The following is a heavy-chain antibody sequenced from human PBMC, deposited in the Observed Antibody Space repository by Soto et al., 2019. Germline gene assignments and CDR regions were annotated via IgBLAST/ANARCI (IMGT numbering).Heavy chain of an antibody. Sequence: QVQLVESGGGVVQPGRSLRLSCAASGFTFSSYAMHWVRRAPGKGLEWVAAVSHDGKSGFYADSVSGRFTGSRDNSNNLVYLQMDRLRPEDTALFFCARLDKFNGGWSWGQGTAVAVSS. CDR2: VSHDGKSG. V-gene: IGHV3-30*14. J-gene: IGHJ4*02. D-gene: IGHD6-19*01. CDR1: GFTFSSYA. CDR3: ARLDKFNGGWS.